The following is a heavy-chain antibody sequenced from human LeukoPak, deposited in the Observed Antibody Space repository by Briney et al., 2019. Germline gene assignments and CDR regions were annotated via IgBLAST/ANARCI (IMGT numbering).Heavy chain of an antibody. Sequence: SETLSLTCTVSGGSISSSSYYWGWIRQPPGKGLERIGSIYYSGSTYYNPSLKSRVTISVDTSKNQFSLKLSSVTAADTAVYYCARQSRPFDYWGQGTLVTVSS. CDR1: GGSISSSSYY. J-gene: IGHJ4*02. CDR3: ARQSRPFDY. V-gene: IGHV4-39*01. D-gene: IGHD5/OR15-5a*01. CDR2: IYYSGST.